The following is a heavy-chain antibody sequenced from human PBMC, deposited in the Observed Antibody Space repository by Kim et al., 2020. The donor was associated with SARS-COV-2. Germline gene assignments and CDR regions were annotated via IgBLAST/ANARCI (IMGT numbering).Heavy chain of an antibody. CDR2: IRSKTYGGTT. V-gene: IGHV3-49*04. D-gene: IGHD2-15*01. CDR1: GFTFDDYA. Sequence: GGSLRLSCATSGFTFDDYAMSWVRQAPGKGLEWVSFIRSKTYGGTTEYAASVKGRFSISVDDSKSIAYLQMNSLKTEDTAVYYCTRVRSQNSGGSCSYFDPWGQGALVTVSS. CDR3: TRVRSQNSGGSCSYFDP. J-gene: IGHJ5*02.